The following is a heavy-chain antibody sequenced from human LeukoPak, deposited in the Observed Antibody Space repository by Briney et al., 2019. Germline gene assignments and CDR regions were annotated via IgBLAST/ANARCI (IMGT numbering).Heavy chain of an antibody. CDR1: GFTFSSYS. D-gene: IGHD3-10*01. Sequence: PGGSLRLSCAASGFTFSSYSMNWVRQAPGKGLEWVSSISSSSSYIYYADSVKGRFTISRDNAKNSLYLQMNSLGAEDTAVYYCARDGYYYGSGSYLWGQGTLVTVSS. CDR2: ISSSSSYI. J-gene: IGHJ4*02. V-gene: IGHV3-21*01. CDR3: ARDGYYYGSGSYL.